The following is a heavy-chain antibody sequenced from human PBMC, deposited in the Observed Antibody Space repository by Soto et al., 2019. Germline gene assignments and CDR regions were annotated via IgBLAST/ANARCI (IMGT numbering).Heavy chain of an antibody. CDR1: GASISTSS. V-gene: IGHV4-4*07. J-gene: IGHJ4*02. CDR3: ATIVGANDY. Sequence: TSETLSLTCTVAGASISTSSWTWLRQPAGKGLEWIGHIYSSGSANYNPSLKSRVSMSVDTSKNQFSLKLNSVTAADTAVYYCATIVGANDYWGQGALVTVS. CDR2: IYSSGSA. D-gene: IGHD1-26*01.